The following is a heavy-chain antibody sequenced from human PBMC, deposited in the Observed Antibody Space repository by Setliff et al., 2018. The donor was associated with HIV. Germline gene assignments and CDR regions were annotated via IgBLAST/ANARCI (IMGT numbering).Heavy chain of an antibody. CDR1: GYTFTSYY. CDR2: INPSSGST. V-gene: IGHV1-46*01. D-gene: IGHD1-26*01. Sequence: ASVKVSCKASGYTFTSYYMHWVRQAPGQGLEWMGIINPSSGSTTYAQKFQGRVTMTTDTSTSTAYMELRSLTSDDAALYYCARTPEVGATAGWFDPWGQGTLVTVSS. J-gene: IGHJ5*02. CDR3: ARTPEVGATAGWFDP.